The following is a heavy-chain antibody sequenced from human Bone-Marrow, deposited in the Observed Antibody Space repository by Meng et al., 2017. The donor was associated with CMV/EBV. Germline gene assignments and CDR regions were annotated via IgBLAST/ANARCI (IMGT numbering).Heavy chain of an antibody. CDR3: ARGGIVRIYGMDV. V-gene: IGHV4-34*01. CDR1: GGSFSGYY. Sequence: SETLSLTCAVYGGSFSGYYWSWIRQPPGKGLEWIGEINHSGSTNYNPSLKSRVTISVDTSKNQFSLKLSSVTAADTAVYYCARGGIVRIYGMDVWGQGTTVTVSS. D-gene: IGHD6-6*01. J-gene: IGHJ6*02. CDR2: INHSGST.